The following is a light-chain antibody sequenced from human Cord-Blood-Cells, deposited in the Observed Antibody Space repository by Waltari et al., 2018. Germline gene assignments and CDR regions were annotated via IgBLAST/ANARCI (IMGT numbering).Light chain of an antibody. CDR1: RRHVGGDTY. V-gene: IGLV2-14*01. J-gene: IGLJ2*01. CDR3: SSYTSSSTVV. CDR2: AVS. Sequence: QSALTRPASESGSPGQSLTISCPGTRRHVGGDTYVAWYQQHPGKAPKLLIYAVSNRPSGVSKRFSGSKAGNTASLTISGLQAEDEADYYCSSYTSSSTVVFGGGTKLTVL.